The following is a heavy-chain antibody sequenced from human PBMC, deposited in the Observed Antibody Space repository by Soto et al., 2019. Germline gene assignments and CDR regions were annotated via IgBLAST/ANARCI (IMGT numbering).Heavy chain of an antibody. CDR2: ICAYNGNT. CDR3: AREHMESGYYGC. D-gene: IGHD3-22*01. J-gene: IGHJ4*02. Sequence: GSSVKVSCKASGYTFTSYVISWVRQAPGQGLERMGWICAYNGNTNYAQKLQGRVTMTTDTSTSTAYMELRSLRSDDTAVYYCAREHMESGYYGCWGKGSLVTVSS. V-gene: IGHV1-18*01. CDR1: GYTFTSYV.